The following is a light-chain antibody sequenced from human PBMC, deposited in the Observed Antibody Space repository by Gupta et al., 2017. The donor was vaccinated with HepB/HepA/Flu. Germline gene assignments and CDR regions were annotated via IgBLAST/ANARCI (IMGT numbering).Light chain of an antibody. CDR2: DSS. CDR1: SSNIGASYD. CDR3: QSCDRSLGGSV. Sequence: QFVLTQPHSVSGAPGQEVTISCTGRSSNIGASYDVQWYQQLQGKAPKVLIYDSSNRPSGVPERFSGSKSGTSASLAITGLQAEDEADYYCQSCDRSLGGSVFGGGTKVTVL. J-gene: IGLJ2*01. V-gene: IGLV1-40*01.